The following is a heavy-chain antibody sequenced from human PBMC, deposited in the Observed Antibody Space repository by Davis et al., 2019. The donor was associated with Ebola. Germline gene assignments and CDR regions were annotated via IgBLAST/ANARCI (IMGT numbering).Heavy chain of an antibody. J-gene: IGHJ4*02. CDR2: INSDGSST. CDR3: ARLGSIAVAGRAY. CDR1: GFTFSSYW. V-gene: IGHV3-74*01. Sequence: PGGSLRLSCAASGFTFSSYWMHWVRQAPGKGLVWVSRINSDGSSTSYADSVKGRFTISRDNAKNTLYLQMNSLRAEDTAVYYCARLGSIAVAGRAYWGQGTLVTVSS. D-gene: IGHD6-19*01.